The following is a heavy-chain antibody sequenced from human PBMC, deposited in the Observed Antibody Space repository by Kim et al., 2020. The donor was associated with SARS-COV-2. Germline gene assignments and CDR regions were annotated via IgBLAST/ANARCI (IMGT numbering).Heavy chain of an antibody. CDR2: T. CDR3: ATEYWGAFNY. D-gene: IGHD7-27*01. J-gene: IGHJ4*02. V-gene: IGHV3-15*06. Sequence: TNQPAHVKSRFTISRDDSKDSFFLQMSSLKIEDTAVYYCATEYWGAFNYWGQGTLVTVSS.